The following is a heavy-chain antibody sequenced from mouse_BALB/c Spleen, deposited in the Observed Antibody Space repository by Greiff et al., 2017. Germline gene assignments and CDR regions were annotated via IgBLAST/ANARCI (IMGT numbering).Heavy chain of an antibody. CDR1: GYAFSSSW. Sequence: VQLQQSGPELVNPGASLKISCKASGYAFSSSWMNWVKQRPGQGLEWIGRIYPGDGDTNYNGKFKGKATLTADKSSSTAYMQLSSLTSVDSAVYFCARSGGNWYFDVWGAGTTVTVSS. D-gene: IGHD3-1*01. CDR3: ARSGGNWYFDV. V-gene: IGHV1-82*01. CDR2: IYPGDGDT. J-gene: IGHJ1*01.